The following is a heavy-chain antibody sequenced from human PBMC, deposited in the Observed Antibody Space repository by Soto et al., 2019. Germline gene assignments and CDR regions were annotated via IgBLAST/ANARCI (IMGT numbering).Heavy chain of an antibody. D-gene: IGHD6-19*01. V-gene: IGHV3-11*01. Sequence: GGSLRLSCAASGFTFSDYYMSWLRQAPGKGLEWVSYISSSGSTIYYADSVKGRFTISRDNAKNSLYLQMNSLRAEDTAVYYCARDLTGYSSGTWGAFDIWGQGTMVTVSS. CDR3: ARDLTGYSSGTWGAFDI. CDR1: GFTFSDYY. J-gene: IGHJ3*02. CDR2: ISSSGSTI.